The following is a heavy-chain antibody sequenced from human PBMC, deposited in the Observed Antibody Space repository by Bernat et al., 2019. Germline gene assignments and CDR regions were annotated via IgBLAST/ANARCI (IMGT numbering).Heavy chain of an antibody. CDR1: GFTFSSYS. V-gene: IGHV3-48*01. D-gene: IGHD3-10*01. Sequence: EVQLVESGGGLVQPGGSLRLSCAASGFTFSSYSMNWVRQAPGKGLEWVSYISSSSSTIYYADSVKGRFTISRDNAKNSLYLQMNSLRAEDTAVYYCAKVLWFGGALDWWGPGTPVTVSS. J-gene: IGHJ4*02. CDR3: AKVLWFGGALDW. CDR2: ISSSSSTI.